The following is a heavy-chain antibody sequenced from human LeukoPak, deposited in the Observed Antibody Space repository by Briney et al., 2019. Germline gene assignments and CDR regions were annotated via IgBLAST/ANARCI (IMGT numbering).Heavy chain of an antibody. CDR2: ISGGGGITA. CDR1: GFTFSSYA. CDR3: SKGGRWDYYESSH. V-gene: IGHV3-23*01. J-gene: IGHJ3*01. D-gene: IGHD3-22*01. Sequence: SGGSLRLSCTASGFTFSSYAMNWIRQAPGKGLEWVSSISGGGGITAYYADSEKGRFTISRDNSKNTLYLQMNSLRAEDTAVYYCSKGGRWDYYESSHWGQGTMVIVSS.